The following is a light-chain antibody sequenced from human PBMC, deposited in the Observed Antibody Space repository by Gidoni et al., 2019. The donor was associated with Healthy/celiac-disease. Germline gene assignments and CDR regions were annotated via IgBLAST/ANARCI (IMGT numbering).Light chain of an antibody. CDR1: SSNIGSNY. V-gene: IGLV1-47*01. CDR3: AAWDDSLSGHYV. J-gene: IGLJ1*01. CDR2: RNN. Sequence: QSVLTQPPSASGTPGQRVTISCSGSSSNIGSNYVYWYQQLPGTDPKLLIYRNNQRPSGVPDRFSGSKSGTSASLAISGLRSEDEADYYCAAWDDSLSGHYVFGTGTKVTVL.